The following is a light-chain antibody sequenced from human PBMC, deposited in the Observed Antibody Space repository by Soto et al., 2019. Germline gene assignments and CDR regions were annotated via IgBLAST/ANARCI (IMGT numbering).Light chain of an antibody. J-gene: IGKJ4*01. V-gene: IGKV3D-15*01. CDR1: QTVGSD. CDR2: DIF. CDR3: QQYNSWPLT. Sequence: TQSPAALSLSLGERATLSWRASQTVGSDLAWYQQKPGQAPRLPIYDIFTRATGVPTRISGSGSGTECTLTISSLQSEDVTVYYCQQYNSWPLTLCGGTKVDIK.